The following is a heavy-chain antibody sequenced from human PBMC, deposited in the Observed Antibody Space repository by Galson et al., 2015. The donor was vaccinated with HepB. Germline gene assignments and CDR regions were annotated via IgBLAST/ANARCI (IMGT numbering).Heavy chain of an antibody. CDR2: IRSKSSHNAT. D-gene: IGHD6-13*01. CDR3: IRMGDLSGYSSR. Sequence: SLRLSCAASGFTFSGSAIHWVRQASGNVPEWVGRIRSKSSHNATSQVPSLKGRFTISGDDSKYMASLHMRILETEDTAVYYCIRMGDLSGYSSRWGQGTLGTVSS. J-gene: IGHJ4*02. V-gene: IGHV3-73*01. CDR1: GFTFSGSA.